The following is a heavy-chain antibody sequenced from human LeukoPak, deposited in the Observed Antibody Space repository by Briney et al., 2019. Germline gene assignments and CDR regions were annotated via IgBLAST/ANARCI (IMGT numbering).Heavy chain of an antibody. CDR1: GITLSNYG. CDR3: AKRTGPTRYFDY. CDR2: ISGSGGGT. D-gene: IGHD3/OR15-3a*01. J-gene: IGHJ4*02. V-gene: IGHV3-23*01. Sequence: PGGSLRLSCAVSGITLSNYGVSWVRQAPGKGLEWVAGISGSGGGTNYADSVKGRFTISRDNSKNTLYLQMNSLRAEDTAVYYCAKRTGPTRYFDYWGQGTLVTVSS.